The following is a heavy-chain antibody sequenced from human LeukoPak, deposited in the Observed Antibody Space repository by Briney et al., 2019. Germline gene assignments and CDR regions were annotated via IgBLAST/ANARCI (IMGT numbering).Heavy chain of an antibody. D-gene: IGHD6-13*01. CDR1: GGTFSSYA. J-gene: IGHJ6*03. CDR2: INPNSGGT. V-gene: IGHV1-2*02. Sequence: AASVKVSCKASGGTFSSYAISWVRQAPGQGLEWMGWINPNSGGTNYAQKFQGRVTMTRDTSISTAYMELSRLRSDDTAVYYCARSMRQLVANYYYYYMDVWGKGTTVTISS. CDR3: ARSMRQLVANYYYYYMDV.